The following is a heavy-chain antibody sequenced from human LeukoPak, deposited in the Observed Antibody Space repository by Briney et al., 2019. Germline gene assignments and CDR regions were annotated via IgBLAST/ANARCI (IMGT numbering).Heavy chain of an antibody. CDR1: GFTFSSYG. D-gene: IGHD2-21*02. Sequence: SGRSLRLSCAASGFTFSSYGMHWVRQAPGKGLEWVAVIWYDGSNKYYADSVKGRFTISRDNSKNTLYLQMNSLRAEDTAVYYCARRGSVVVTARHEYFQHWGQGTLVTVSS. CDR3: ARRGSVVVTARHEYFQH. J-gene: IGHJ1*01. CDR2: IWYDGSNK. V-gene: IGHV3-33*01.